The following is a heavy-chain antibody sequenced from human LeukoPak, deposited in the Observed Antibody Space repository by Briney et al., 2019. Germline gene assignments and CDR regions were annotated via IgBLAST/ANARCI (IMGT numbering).Heavy chain of an antibody. CDR2: IIPIFGIA. V-gene: IGHV1-69*04. CDR1: GGTFSSYA. CDR3: ARDVLPRGFDP. D-gene: IGHD3-10*01. J-gene: IGHJ5*02. Sequence: GSSVKVSCKASGGTFSSYAISWVRQAPGQGLEWMGRIIPIFGIANYAQKFQGRVTITADKSTSTAYMELSNLRSEDTAVYYCARDVLPRGFDPWGQGTLVTVSS.